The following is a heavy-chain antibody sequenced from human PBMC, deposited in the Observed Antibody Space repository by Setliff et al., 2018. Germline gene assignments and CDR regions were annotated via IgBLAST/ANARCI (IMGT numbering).Heavy chain of an antibody. J-gene: IGHJ6*02. Sequence: GASVKVSCKASGFTLTSYPIHWVRQAPGQRLEWMGGIIPIFGTANYAQKFQGRVTITADESTSTAYMELSSLRSEDTAVYYCARDSRGLVPAAIEGSYYYYGMDVWGQGTTVTVSS. D-gene: IGHD2-2*02. CDR3: ARDSRGLVPAAIEGSYYYYGMDV. CDR1: GFTLTSYP. V-gene: IGHV1-69*13. CDR2: IIPIFGTA.